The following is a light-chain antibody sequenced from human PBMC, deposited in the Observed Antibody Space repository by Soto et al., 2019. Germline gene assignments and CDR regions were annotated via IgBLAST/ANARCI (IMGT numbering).Light chain of an antibody. CDR2: DVS. CDR3: SSYSDRTTVI. V-gene: IGLV2-14*01. CDR1: SSDVGGYNY. Sequence: QSVLTQPASVSGSPGQSISISCTGTSSDVGGYNYVSWYQQFPGNAPKLLIYDVSNRPSGVSNRFSGSKSGNTASLTIFGHEAEDEADYYCSSYSDRTTVIFGGGTKLTVL. J-gene: IGLJ2*01.